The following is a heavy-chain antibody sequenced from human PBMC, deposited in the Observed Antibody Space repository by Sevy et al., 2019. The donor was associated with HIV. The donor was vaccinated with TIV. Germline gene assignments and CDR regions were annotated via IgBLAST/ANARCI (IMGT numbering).Heavy chain of an antibody. J-gene: IGHJ4*02. V-gene: IGHV3-33*01. Sequence: GGSLRLSCAASGFTFSSYGMHWVRQAPGKGLEWVAVIWYDGSNKYYADSVKGRFTISRDNSKKTLYRQMNSLRAEDTAVYYCARGRSGSYYVFFDYWGQGTLVTVSS. CDR1: GFTFSSYG. D-gene: IGHD1-26*01. CDR2: IWYDGSNK. CDR3: ARGRSGSYYVFFDY.